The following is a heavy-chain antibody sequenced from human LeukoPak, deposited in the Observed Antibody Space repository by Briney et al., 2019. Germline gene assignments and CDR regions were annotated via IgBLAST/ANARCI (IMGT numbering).Heavy chain of an antibody. D-gene: IGHD3-10*01. J-gene: IGHJ4*02. CDR2: IYTSGST. V-gene: IGHV4-61*02. Sequence: SETLSLTCTVSGGSISSGSYYWSWIRQPAGKGLEWIGRIYTSGSTNYNPSLKSRVTISVDTSKNQFSLKLSSVTAADTAVYYCARGYGSGSPIDYWGQGTLVTVSS. CDR1: GGSISSGSYY. CDR3: ARGYGSGSPIDY.